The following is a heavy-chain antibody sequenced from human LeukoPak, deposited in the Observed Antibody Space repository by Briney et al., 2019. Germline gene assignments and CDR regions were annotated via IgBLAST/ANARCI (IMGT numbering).Heavy chain of an antibody. Sequence: GVSVKVSCKASGGTFSSYAISWVRQAPGQGLEWMGRIIPILGIANYAQKFQGRVTITADKSTSTAYMELSSLRSEDTAVYYCASDDTAMVPLGAFDIWGQGTMVTVSS. CDR3: ASDDTAMVPLGAFDI. CDR1: GGTFSSYA. J-gene: IGHJ3*02. V-gene: IGHV1-69*04. CDR2: IIPILGIA. D-gene: IGHD5-18*01.